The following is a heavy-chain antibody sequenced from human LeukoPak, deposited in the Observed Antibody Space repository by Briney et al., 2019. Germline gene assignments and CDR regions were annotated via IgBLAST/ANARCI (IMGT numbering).Heavy chain of an antibody. J-gene: IGHJ4*02. CDR1: GFTFSSYA. V-gene: IGHV3-23*01. Sequence: HPGGSLRLSCAASGFTFSSYAMSWVRQAPGKGLEWVSAISGSGGSTYYADSVKGRFTISRDNSKNTLYLQMNSLRAEDTAVYYCAKSPSLAPRYSGSYYFDYWGQGTLVAVSS. CDR2: ISGSGGST. D-gene: IGHD1-26*01. CDR3: AKSPSLAPRYSGSYYFDY.